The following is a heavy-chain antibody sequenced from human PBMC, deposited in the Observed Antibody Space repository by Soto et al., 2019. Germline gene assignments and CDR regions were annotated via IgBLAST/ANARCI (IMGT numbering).Heavy chain of an antibody. V-gene: IGHV1-46*01. D-gene: IGHD1-26*01. J-gene: IGHJ4*02. CDR3: ARDATQMWDSGSYYCDY. CDR1: GYTFTSYY. CDR2: INPSGGST. Sequence: GASVKVSCKASGYTFTSYYMHWVRQAPGQGLEWMGIINPSGGSTSYAQKFQGRVTMTRDTSTSTVYMELSSLRSEDTAVYYCARDATQMWDSGSYYCDYWGQGTLVTVS.